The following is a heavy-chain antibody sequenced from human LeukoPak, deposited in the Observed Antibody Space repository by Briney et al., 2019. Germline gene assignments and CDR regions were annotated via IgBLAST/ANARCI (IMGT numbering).Heavy chain of an antibody. D-gene: IGHD3-10*01. CDR2: ISAYNGNT. Sequence: ASVKVSCKASGYTFTSYGISWVRQAPGQGLEWMGWISAYNGNTNYAQKLQGRVTMTTDTSTSTAYMELRSLRSDDTAVYYCARAVDYGSGSEYCMDVWGKGTTVTVSS. CDR3: ARAVDYGSGSEYCMDV. CDR1: GYTFTSYG. V-gene: IGHV1-18*01. J-gene: IGHJ6*03.